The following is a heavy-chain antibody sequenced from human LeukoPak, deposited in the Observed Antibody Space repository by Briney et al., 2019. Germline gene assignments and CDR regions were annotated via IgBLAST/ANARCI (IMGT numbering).Heavy chain of an antibody. V-gene: IGHV4-61*01. D-gene: IGHD2-2*01. J-gene: IGHJ5*02. CDR2: IYYSGST. CDR3: TRLTVPLRFDP. Sequence: SETLSLTCSGSGYSISTGYYWSWIRQPPGKGLEWIGYIYYSGSTNYNPSLKSRVTISVDTSKNQFSLKLSSVTAADTAVYYCTRLTVPLRFDPWGQGTLVTVSS. CDR1: GYSISTGYY.